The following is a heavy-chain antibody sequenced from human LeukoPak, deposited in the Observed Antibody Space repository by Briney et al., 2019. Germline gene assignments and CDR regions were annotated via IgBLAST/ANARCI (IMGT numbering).Heavy chain of an antibody. V-gene: IGHV4-59*01. Sequence: SETLSLTCTVSGGSISSYYWSWIRQPPGKGLEWIGYIYYSGSTNYNPSLKSRVTISVDTSKNQFSLKLSSVTAADTAVYYCAREDGDEIDYWGQGTLVTVSS. CDR3: AREDGDEIDY. J-gene: IGHJ4*02. CDR2: IYYSGST. D-gene: IGHD4-17*01. CDR1: GGSISSYY.